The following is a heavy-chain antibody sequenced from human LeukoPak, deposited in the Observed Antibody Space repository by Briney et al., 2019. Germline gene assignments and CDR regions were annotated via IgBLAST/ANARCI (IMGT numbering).Heavy chain of an antibody. D-gene: IGHD6-19*01. Sequence: SQTLSLTCSISGDSVSSNSAAWNWIRQSPSRGLEWLGRTYYRSKWYNDYAVSVKSRITINPDTSKNQFSPQLNSVTPEDTAVYYCARDRIAVAGRVGGVVNWFDPWGQGTLVTVSS. CDR3: ARDRIAVAGRVGGVVNWFDP. CDR1: GDSVSSNSAA. J-gene: IGHJ5*02. V-gene: IGHV6-1*01. CDR2: TYYRSKWYN.